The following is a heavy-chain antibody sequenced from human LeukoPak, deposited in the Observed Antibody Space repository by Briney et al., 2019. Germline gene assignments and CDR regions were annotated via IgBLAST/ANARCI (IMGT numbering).Heavy chain of an antibody. Sequence: TGGSLRLSCAASGFTFSSYGMHWVRQAPGKGLEWVAVIWYDGSNKYYADSVKGRFTISRDNFKNTLYLQMNSLRAEDTAVYYCARDGSFHYYYGMDVWGKGTTVTVSS. D-gene: IGHD3-10*01. J-gene: IGHJ6*04. CDR3: ARDGSFHYYYGMDV. CDR2: IWYDGSNK. CDR1: GFTFSSYG. V-gene: IGHV3-33*01.